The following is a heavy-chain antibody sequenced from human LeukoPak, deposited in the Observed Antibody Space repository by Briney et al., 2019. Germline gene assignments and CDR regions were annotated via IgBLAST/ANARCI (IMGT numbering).Heavy chain of an antibody. CDR3: ARGEIAVAGLFDY. CDR1: GGSITNYY. CDR2: VYYSGST. D-gene: IGHD6-19*01. V-gene: IGHV4-59*01. Sequence: SETLSLTCTVSGGSITNYYWSWIRQPPGKGLEWIGYVYYSGSTNYNPSLKSRVTISVDTSKNQFSLKLSSVTAADTAVYYCARGEIAVAGLFDYWGQGTLVTVSS. J-gene: IGHJ4*02.